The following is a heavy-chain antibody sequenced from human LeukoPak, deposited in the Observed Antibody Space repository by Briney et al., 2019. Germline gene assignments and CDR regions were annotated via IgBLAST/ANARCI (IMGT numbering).Heavy chain of an antibody. CDR2: IYYSGST. CDR1: GGSISSSSYY. CDR3: ARHVRDSYGEYYFDY. Sequence: PSETLSLTCTVSGGSISSSSYYWGWIRQPPGKGLEWIGSIYYSGSTYYNPSLKSRVTISVDTSKNQFSLKLSSVTAADTAVYYCARHVRDSYGEYYFDYWGQGTLVTVSS. J-gene: IGHJ4*02. D-gene: IGHD5-24*01. V-gene: IGHV4-39*01.